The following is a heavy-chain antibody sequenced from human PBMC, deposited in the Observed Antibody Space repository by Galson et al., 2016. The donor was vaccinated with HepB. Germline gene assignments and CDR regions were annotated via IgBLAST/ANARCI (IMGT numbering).Heavy chain of an antibody. V-gene: IGHV3-21*01. D-gene: IGHD3-22*01. CDR1: GFTFSSYS. CDR2: ISSSSSYI. Sequence: SLRLSCAASGFTFSSYSMNWVRQAPGKGLEWVSSISSSSSYIYYADSVKGRFIISRDNAENSLYLRMNSLRAEDTAVYYCARDLFGFYYDSDERLDYWGQGTLVTVSS. J-gene: IGHJ4*02. CDR3: ARDLFGFYYDSDERLDY.